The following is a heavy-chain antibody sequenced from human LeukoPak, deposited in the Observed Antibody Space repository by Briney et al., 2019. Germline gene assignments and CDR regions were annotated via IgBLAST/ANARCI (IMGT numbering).Heavy chain of an antibody. Sequence: PGGSLRLSCAASGFTFDDYGMSWVRQAPGKGLEWVSGINWNGGSTGYADSVKGRFTISRDNSKNTLYLQMNSLRAEDTAVYYCAKDLGGWLDYWGQGTLVTVSS. CDR1: GFTFDDYG. D-gene: IGHD6-19*01. CDR2: INWNGGST. J-gene: IGHJ4*02. V-gene: IGHV3-20*04. CDR3: AKDLGGWLDY.